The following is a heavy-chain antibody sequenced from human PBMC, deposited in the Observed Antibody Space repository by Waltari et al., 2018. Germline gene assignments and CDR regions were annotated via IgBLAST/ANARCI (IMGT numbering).Heavy chain of an antibody. J-gene: IGHJ4*02. CDR1: GFTFSSYG. V-gene: IGHV3-30*18. Sequence: QVQLVESGGGVVQPGRSLRLSCAASGFTFSSYGMHWVRQAPGKGLEWVAVIWYDGSNKYYADSVKGRFTISRDNSKNTLYLQMNSLRAEDTAMYYCAKETGGIAVAGPFDYWGQGTLVTVSS. CDR2: IWYDGSNK. CDR3: AKETGGIAVAGPFDY. D-gene: IGHD6-19*01.